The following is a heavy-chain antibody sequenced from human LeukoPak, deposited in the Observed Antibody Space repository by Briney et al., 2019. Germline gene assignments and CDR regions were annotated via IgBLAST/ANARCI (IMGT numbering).Heavy chain of an antibody. CDR3: ARSRGPEWLLDY. J-gene: IGHJ4*02. CDR1: GGTFSSYA. CDR2: IIPILGIA. V-gene: IGHV1-69*04. Sequence: ASVKVSCKASGGTFSSYAIGWVRQAPGQGLEWMGRIIPILGIANYAQKFQGRVTITADKSTSTAYMELSSLRSEDTAVYYCARSRGPEWLLDYWGQGTLVTVSS. D-gene: IGHD3-3*01.